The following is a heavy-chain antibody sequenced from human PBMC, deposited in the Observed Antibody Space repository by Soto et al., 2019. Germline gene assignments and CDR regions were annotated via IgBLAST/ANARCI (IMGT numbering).Heavy chain of an antibody. Sequence: GGSLRLSCAASGFTFSSYGMHWVRQAPGKGLEWVAAISYDASDNYYADSVKGRFTISRDNSKNTLYLQMNSLRAEDTAVYSCAKDGKLPPIPYYFDYYYMDVWGKGTTVTVSS. CDR2: ISYDASDN. CDR1: GFTFSSYG. CDR3: AKDGKLPPIPYYFDYYYMDV. D-gene: IGHD1-1*01. J-gene: IGHJ6*03. V-gene: IGHV3-30*18.